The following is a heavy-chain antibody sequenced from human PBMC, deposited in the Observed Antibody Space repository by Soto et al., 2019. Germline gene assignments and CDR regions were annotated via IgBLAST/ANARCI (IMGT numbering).Heavy chain of an antibody. CDR3: ARESSEYSSSSRDYYYGMDV. CDR2: IIPIFGTA. V-gene: IGHV1-69*06. D-gene: IGHD6-6*01. J-gene: IGHJ6*02. CDR1: GGTFSSYA. Sequence: QVRLVQSGAEVKKPGSSVKVSCKASGGTFSSYAISWVRQAPGQGLEWMGGIIPIFGTANYAQKFQGRVTITADKSTSTAYMELSSLRSEDTAVYYCARESSEYSSSSRDYYYGMDVWGQGTTVTVSS.